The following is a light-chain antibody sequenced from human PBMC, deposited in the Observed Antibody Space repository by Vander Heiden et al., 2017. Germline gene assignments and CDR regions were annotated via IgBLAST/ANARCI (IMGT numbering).Light chain of an antibody. J-gene: IGLJ3*02. Sequence: QSALTQPASVSWSPGQSIPNSCTGTSSDVGNYNRVSWYQQHPGKAPKVMIYEVGKRPSGVSNRFSGSKSGNTASLTIAGLQAEDEADYYCSSYASSSMVFGGGTKLTVL. CDR2: EVG. CDR1: SSDVGNYNR. CDR3: SSYASSSMV. V-gene: IGLV2-23*02.